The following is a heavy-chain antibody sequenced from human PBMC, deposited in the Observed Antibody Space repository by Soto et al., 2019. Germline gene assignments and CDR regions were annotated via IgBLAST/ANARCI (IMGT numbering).Heavy chain of an antibody. Sequence: GGSLRLSCAASGFTFSCYWMHWVRQAPGKGLVWVSRINIDGSSTSYVDTVKGRFTISRDNAKNTLYLQMNSLRAEDTAVYYCVREWVNTGFDPWGQGTLVTVSS. V-gene: IGHV3-74*01. J-gene: IGHJ5*02. CDR3: VREWVNTGFDP. CDR2: INIDGSST. D-gene: IGHD1-26*01. CDR1: GFTFSCYW.